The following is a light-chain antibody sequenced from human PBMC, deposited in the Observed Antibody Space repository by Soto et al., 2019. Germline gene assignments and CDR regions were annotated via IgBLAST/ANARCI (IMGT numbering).Light chain of an antibody. J-gene: IGKJ2*01. V-gene: IGKV1-5*01. Sequence: DIQMTQSPSTLSASVGDRVTITCRASQSISSWLAWYQQKPGKAPKVLIYDVSSLESGVPSMFSGSGSGTEFTLTISSLQPDDFATYYCQQYNSYSSFTFGQGTKLEIK. CDR3: QQYNSYSSFT. CDR2: DVS. CDR1: QSISSW.